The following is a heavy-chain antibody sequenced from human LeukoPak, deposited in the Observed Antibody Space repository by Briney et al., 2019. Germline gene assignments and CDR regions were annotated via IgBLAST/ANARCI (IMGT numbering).Heavy chain of an antibody. V-gene: IGHV4-61*01. J-gene: IGHJ4*02. Sequence: SETLSLTCTVSSGSVNSGSYYWNWIRQPPGKGLEWIGYIYYSGSTNYNSSLKRRVTIPVDTSKNQFSLKLSSVTAADTAVYYCARIEAGYDYGDYFFDYWGQGTLVTVSS. D-gene: IGHD4-17*01. CDR1: SGSVNSGSYY. CDR3: ARIEAGYDYGDYFFDY. CDR2: IYYSGST.